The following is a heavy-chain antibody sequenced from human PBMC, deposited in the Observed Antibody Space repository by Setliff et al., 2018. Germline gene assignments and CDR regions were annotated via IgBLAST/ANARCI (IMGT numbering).Heavy chain of an antibody. D-gene: IGHD6-19*01. CDR3: ARDRDSSGWYDALDI. Sequence: SVKVSCKASGYTFTSYGISWVRQAPGQGLEWMGGIIPILGIANYAQKFQGRVTITADKSTSTAYMELSSLRSEDTAVYYCARDRDSSGWYDALDIWGQGTMVTVSS. V-gene: IGHV1-69*10. CDR2: IIPILGIA. CDR1: GYTFTSYG. J-gene: IGHJ3*02.